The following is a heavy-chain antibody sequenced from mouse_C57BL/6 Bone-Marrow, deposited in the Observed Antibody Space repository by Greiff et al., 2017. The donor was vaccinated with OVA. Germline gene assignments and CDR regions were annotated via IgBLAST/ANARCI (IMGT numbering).Heavy chain of an antibody. CDR3: ARALYGNYQVDY. J-gene: IGHJ2*01. D-gene: IGHD2-1*01. CDR2: ISDGGSYT. V-gene: IGHV5-4*03. Sequence: DVKLVESGGGLVKPGGSLKLSCAASGFTFSSYAMSWVRQTPEKRLEWVATISDGGSYTYYPDTVKGRFTISRDNAKNNLYLQMSHLKSEDTAMYYCARALYGNYQVDYWGQGTTLTVSS. CDR1: GFTFSSYA.